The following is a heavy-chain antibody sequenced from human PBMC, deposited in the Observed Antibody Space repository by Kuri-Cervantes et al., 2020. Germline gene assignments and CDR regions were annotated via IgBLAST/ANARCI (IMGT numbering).Heavy chain of an antibody. D-gene: IGHD6-19*01. Sequence: ASVKVSCKASGYAFINHGITWVRQAPGQGLEWMGWISIYNGHTNYAQKFQDRVTMTTDTSTSTAYMELRSLRSDDTAVYYCARGSSGWYLGAWFDPWGQGTLVTVSS. CDR3: ARGSSGWYLGAWFDP. V-gene: IGHV1-18*01. CDR2: ISIYNGHT. CDR1: GYAFINHG. J-gene: IGHJ5*02.